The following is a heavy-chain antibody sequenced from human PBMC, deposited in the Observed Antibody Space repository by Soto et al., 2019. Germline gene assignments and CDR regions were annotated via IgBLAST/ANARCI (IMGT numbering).Heavy chain of an antibody. J-gene: IGHJ6*02. D-gene: IGHD2-21*01. V-gene: IGHV3-30*18. Sequence: PGGSLRLSCAASGFTFSSYGMHWVRQAPGKGLEWVAVISYDGSNKYYADSVKGRFTISRDNSKNTLYLQMNSLRAEDTAVYYCAKDYSRRDPSYAMDFWGPGTTVTLSS. CDR3: AKDYSRRDPSYAMDF. CDR2: ISYDGSNK. CDR1: GFTFSSYG.